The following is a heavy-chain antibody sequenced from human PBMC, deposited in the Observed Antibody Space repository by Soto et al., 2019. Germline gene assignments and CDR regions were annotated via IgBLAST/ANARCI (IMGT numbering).Heavy chain of an antibody. J-gene: IGHJ6*02. CDR3: ARSMETNYFYCMDV. V-gene: IGHV1-69*01. D-gene: IGHD2-8*01. Sequence: QVQLVQSGAEVREPGSSVKVSCEASGGTFRSYAINWVRQAPGQGLEWMGGIIPMFGKPNYAEKFLGRVTISADESTRTAYMEVTRLKSEDTAVYYCARSMETNYFYCMDVWGLGTTVTDSS. CDR2: IIPMFGKP. CDR1: GGTFRSYA.